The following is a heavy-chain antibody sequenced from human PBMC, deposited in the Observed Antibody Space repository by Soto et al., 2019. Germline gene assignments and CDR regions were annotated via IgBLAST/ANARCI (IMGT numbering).Heavy chain of an antibody. Sequence: EVQLVESGGGLIQPGGSLRLSCAASGFTVSSNYMSWVRQAPGKGLEWVSVIYSGGSTYYADSVKGRFTISRDNSKNTLYLQMNSLRAEDTAVYYCARGGPGSGSYYYYGMDVWGQGTTVTVSS. J-gene: IGHJ6*02. CDR2: IYSGGST. V-gene: IGHV3-53*01. CDR1: GFTVSSNY. D-gene: IGHD3-10*01. CDR3: ARGGPGSGSYYYYGMDV.